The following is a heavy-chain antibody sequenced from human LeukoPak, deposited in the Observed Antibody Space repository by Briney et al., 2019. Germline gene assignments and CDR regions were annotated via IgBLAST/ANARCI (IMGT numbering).Heavy chain of an antibody. V-gene: IGHV1-69*05. Sequence: ASVKVSCKASGGTFSSYAISWVRQAPGQGLEWMGGIIPIFGTANYAQKFQGRVTITTDESTSTAYMELSSLRSEDTAVYYCVRGGEVGATRPFDYWGQGTLVTVSS. D-gene: IGHD1-26*01. CDR3: VRGGEVGATRPFDY. CDR1: GGTFSSYA. J-gene: IGHJ4*02. CDR2: IIPIFGTA.